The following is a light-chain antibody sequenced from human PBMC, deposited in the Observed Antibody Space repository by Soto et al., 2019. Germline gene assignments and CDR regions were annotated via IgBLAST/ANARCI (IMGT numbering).Light chain of an antibody. Sequence: QSVLTQPPSVSEAPRQRVTISCSGSSSNIGNNAVNWYQQLPGQAPKIVIYYDNLLTSGVSDRFSGSKSGISASLAISDLQSDVEADYYCASWDDSLNAYVFGPGTKLTVL. CDR3: ASWDDSLNAYV. CDR1: SSNIGNNA. V-gene: IGLV1-36*01. CDR2: YDN. J-gene: IGLJ1*01.